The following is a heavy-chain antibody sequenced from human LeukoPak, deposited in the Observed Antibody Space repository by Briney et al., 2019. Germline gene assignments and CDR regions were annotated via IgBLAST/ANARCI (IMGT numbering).Heavy chain of an antibody. CDR3: ARHHPDTAMARGYFDL. CDR2: IYYSGST. J-gene: IGHJ2*01. D-gene: IGHD5-18*01. CDR1: GGSISSSRYY. Sequence: PSETLSLTCSVSGGSISSSRYYWGWIRQPPGKGLEWIRTIYYSGSTYYNPSLKSRVTISVDTSKNQFSLKLSSVTAADTAVYYCARHHPDTAMARGYFDLWGRGTLVTVSS. V-gene: IGHV4-39*01.